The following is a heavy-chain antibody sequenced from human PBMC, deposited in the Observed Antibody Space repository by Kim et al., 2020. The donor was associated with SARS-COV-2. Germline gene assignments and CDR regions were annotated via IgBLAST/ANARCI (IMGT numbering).Heavy chain of an antibody. D-gene: IGHD3-10*01. Sequence: GGSLRLSCAASKFTFSSYAMHWVRQAPGKGLEWVAIISSDGSTKHYADSVKGRFTISRDNSKNTVYLQINSLRVEDTAVYYCARDYAPWGVARPYYWGQGILVTVSS. J-gene: IGHJ4*02. CDR2: ISSDGSTK. CDR3: ARDYAPWGVARPYY. CDR1: KFTFSSYA. V-gene: IGHV3-30-3*01.